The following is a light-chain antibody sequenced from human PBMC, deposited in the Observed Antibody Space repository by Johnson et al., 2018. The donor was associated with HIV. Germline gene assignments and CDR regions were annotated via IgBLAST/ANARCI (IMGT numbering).Light chain of an antibody. CDR2: DNN. V-gene: IGLV1-51*01. CDR3: ETWDSSLNARYV. CDR1: SSNIGNNY. J-gene: IGLJ1*01. Sequence: QSVLTQPPSVSAAPGQKVTISCSGSSSNIGNNYVSWYQQLPGTAPKLLIYDNNKRPSGIPDRFSGSKSGTSATLCITGLQTGDEADYYCETWDSSLNARYVFGTGTKVTVL.